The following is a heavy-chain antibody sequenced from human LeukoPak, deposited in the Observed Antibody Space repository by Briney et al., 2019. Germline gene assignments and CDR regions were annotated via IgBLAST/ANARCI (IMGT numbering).Heavy chain of an antibody. CDR2: FYNSGDT. CDR3: ASSGSYYRPFDY. Sequence: SETLSLTCTVSGDSISTYLWSWIRQAPGRGLEWIGYFYNSGDTKLNPSLKSRVTISVDTPKNQYSLKMSSLTTADTAVYYCASSGSYYRPFDYWGQGTLVTVSS. CDR1: GDSISTYL. V-gene: IGHV4-59*01. D-gene: IGHD1-26*01. J-gene: IGHJ4*02.